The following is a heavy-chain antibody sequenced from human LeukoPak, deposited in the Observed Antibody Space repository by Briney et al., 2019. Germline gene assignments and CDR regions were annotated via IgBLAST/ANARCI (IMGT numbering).Heavy chain of an antibody. Sequence: ASVKVSCKASGYTFTSYGISWVRQAPGQGLEWMGWISAYNGNTNYAQKLQGRVTMTTDTSTSTAYMELRSLRSDDTAVYYCATTRYDSSGYSYPDAFDIWGQGTMVTVSS. D-gene: IGHD3-22*01. V-gene: IGHV1-18*01. J-gene: IGHJ3*02. CDR1: GYTFTSYG. CDR3: ATTRYDSSGYSYPDAFDI. CDR2: ISAYNGNT.